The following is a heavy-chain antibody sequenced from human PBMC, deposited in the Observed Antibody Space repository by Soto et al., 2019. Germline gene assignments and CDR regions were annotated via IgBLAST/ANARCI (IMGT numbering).Heavy chain of an antibody. D-gene: IGHD3-16*02. J-gene: IGHJ5*02. CDR1: GGSLSTGGYY. Sequence: QAQLQESGPGLVRPSQTLSLTCTVSGGSLSTGGYYWTWIRQHPGKGLEWIGFIYYSGITYYNPSLKSRLTISVDTSKSQFSLTLSSVTAADTAVYYCAEGFYRRVLDPWGQGTLVTVSS. CDR2: IYYSGIT. V-gene: IGHV4-31*03. CDR3: AEGFYRRVLDP.